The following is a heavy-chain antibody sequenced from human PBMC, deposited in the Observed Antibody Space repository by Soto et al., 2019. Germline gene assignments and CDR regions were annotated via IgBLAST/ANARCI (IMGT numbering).Heavy chain of an antibody. J-gene: IGHJ3*02. D-gene: IGHD3-10*01. CDR2: IIPIFGTA. CDR3: ARGSYGSEAFDI. Sequence: ASVKVSCKASGGTFSSYAISWVRQAPGQGLEWMGGIIPIFGTANYAQKFQGRVTITADKSTSTAYMELSSLRSEDTAVYYCARGSYGSEAFDIWGQGTMVTVSS. CDR1: GGTFSSYA. V-gene: IGHV1-69*06.